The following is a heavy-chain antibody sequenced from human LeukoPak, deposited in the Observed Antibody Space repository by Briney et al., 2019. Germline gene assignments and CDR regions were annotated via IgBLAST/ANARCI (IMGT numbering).Heavy chain of an antibody. Sequence: PSETLSLTCAVYGGSFSGYYWSWIRQPPGKGLEWIGEINNSGSTNYNPSLKSRVTISVDTSKNQFSLKLSSVTAADTAVYYCARLPLYGSGSYYRGGTDYWGQGTLVTVSS. D-gene: IGHD3-10*01. V-gene: IGHV4-34*01. CDR1: GGSFSGYY. CDR3: ARLPLYGSGSYYRGGTDY. CDR2: INNSGST. J-gene: IGHJ4*02.